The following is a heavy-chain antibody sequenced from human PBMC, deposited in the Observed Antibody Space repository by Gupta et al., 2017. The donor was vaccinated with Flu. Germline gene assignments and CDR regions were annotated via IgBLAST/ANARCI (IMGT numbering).Heavy chain of an antibody. CDR1: FTFSAHW. CDR2: INPGGDGV. D-gene: IGHD1-26*01. CDR3: TRDPGWGAFDM. J-gene: IGHJ3*02. Sequence: FTFSAHWMNWVRQAPGKGLETVSMINPGGDGVYDMDSVQGRFTISRDNAKNPLILQMNSLRAEDTAVYYCTRDPGWGAFDMWGQGTLATISS. V-gene: IGHV3-7*01.